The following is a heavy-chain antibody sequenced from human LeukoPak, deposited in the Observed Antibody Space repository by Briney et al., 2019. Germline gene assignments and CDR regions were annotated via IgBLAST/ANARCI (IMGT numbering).Heavy chain of an antibody. CDR2: INHSGST. V-gene: IGHV4-34*01. J-gene: IGHJ6*03. D-gene: IGHD1-26*01. CDR3: ARAIGSGSYRYYYYYMDV. Sequence: SETLSLTCAVYGGSFSGYYWSWIRQPPGKGLEWIGEINHSGSTNYNPSLKSRVTISVDTSKNQFSLKLSSVTAADTAVYYCARAIGSGSYRYYYYYMDVWGKGTTVTASS. CDR1: GGSFSGYY.